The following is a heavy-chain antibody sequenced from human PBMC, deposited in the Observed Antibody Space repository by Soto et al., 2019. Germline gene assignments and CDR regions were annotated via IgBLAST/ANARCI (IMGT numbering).Heavy chain of an antibody. CDR1: GFTFSSYG. D-gene: IGHD2-2*01. J-gene: IGHJ4*02. Sequence: QVQLVESGGGVVQPGRSLRLSCAASGFTFSSYGMHWVRQAPGKGLEWVAVISYDGSNKYYADSVKGRFTISRDNSKNTLYLQINSLRAEDTAVYYCAKDPRYCSSTSCVYYFDYWGQGTLVTVSS. V-gene: IGHV3-30*18. CDR2: ISYDGSNK. CDR3: AKDPRYCSSTSCVYYFDY.